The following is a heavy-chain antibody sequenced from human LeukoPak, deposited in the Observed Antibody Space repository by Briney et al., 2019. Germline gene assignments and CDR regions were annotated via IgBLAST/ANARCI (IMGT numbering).Heavy chain of an antibody. CDR2: IYNGGST. Sequence: PGGSLRLSCAASGFTVSSTYMSWVRQAPGKGLEWVSVIYNGGSTYYADSVKGRFTISRDNSKNTVYLQMNSLRAEDTAVYYCARDGEYSYGYGFDYWGQGTLVTVSS. CDR3: ARDGEYSYGYGFDY. CDR1: GFTVSSTY. V-gene: IGHV3-66*01. J-gene: IGHJ4*02. D-gene: IGHD5-18*01.